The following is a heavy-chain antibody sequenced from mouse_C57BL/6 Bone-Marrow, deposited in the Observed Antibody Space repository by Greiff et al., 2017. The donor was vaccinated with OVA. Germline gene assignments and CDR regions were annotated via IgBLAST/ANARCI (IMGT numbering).Heavy chain of an antibody. CDR1: GFSLTSYG. Sequence: QVQLQQSGPGLVQPSQSLSLTCAVSGFSLTSYGVHWVRQSPGKGLEWLGLIWRGGSTDSTAAFMSRLSITKENSKSQDFFKMNSLQAADTAIYDCAKSPLDDGSSYDYAMDYWGQGTSVTVSS. J-gene: IGHJ4*01. V-gene: IGHV2-5*01. D-gene: IGHD1-1*01. CDR3: AKSPLDDGSSYDYAMDY. CDR2: IWRGGST.